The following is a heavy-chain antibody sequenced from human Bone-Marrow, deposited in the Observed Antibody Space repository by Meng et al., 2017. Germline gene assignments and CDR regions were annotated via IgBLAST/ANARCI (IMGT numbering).Heavy chain of an antibody. V-gene: IGHV3-53*01. J-gene: IGHJ3*02. CDR1: GFTVSSNY. CDR3: AKTGRGYSDSSESFDI. CDR2: IYSGGST. Sequence: GESLKISCAASGFTVSSNYMSWVRQAPGKGLERVSVIYSGGSTYYADSVKGRFTISRDNSKNTQYLQMNSLGAEDTAVYYCAKTGRGYSDSSESFDIWGQGTMVTVSS. D-gene: IGHD3-22*01.